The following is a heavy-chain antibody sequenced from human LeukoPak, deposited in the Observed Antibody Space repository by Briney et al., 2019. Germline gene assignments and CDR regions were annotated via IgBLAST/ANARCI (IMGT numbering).Heavy chain of an antibody. V-gene: IGHV3-30-3*01. CDR3: AQNPF. J-gene: IGHJ6*02. CDR1: GFTFSSYA. CDR2: ISYDGSNK. Sequence: PGGSLGLSCAASGFTFSSYAMHWVRQAPGKGLEWVAVISYDGSNKYYADSVKGRFTISRDNSKNTLYLQMNSLRAEDTAVYYCAQNPFWGQGTTVTVSS.